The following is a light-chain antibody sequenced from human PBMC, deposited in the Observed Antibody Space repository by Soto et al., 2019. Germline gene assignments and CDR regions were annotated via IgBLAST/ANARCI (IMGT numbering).Light chain of an antibody. CDR2: GVS. J-gene: IGLJ1*01. V-gene: IGLV2-11*01. CDR1: SSDVGGYKY. CDR3: CSYAGGPEV. Sequence: SVLTQPRSVSGSPGQSVTISCTGTSSDVGGYKYVSWYQQKPGKAPKLIIYGVSRWPSGVPNRFSGSKSGNRASLTISGLQDEDEGDYYCCSYAGGPEVFGTGTKVTVL.